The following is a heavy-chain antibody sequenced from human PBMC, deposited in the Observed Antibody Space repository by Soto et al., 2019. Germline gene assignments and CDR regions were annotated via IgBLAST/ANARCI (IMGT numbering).Heavy chain of an antibody. CDR3: ARDQEGGSYNYYYYGMDV. CDR2: ISSSGSTI. J-gene: IGHJ6*02. CDR1: GFTFSDYY. Sequence: PGGSLRLSCAASGFTFSDYYMSWIRQAPGKGLEWVSYISSSGSTIYYADSVKGRFTISRDNAKNSLYLQMNSLRAEDTAVYYCARDQEGGSYNYYYYGMDVWGQGTTVTVS. D-gene: IGHD1-26*01. V-gene: IGHV3-11*01.